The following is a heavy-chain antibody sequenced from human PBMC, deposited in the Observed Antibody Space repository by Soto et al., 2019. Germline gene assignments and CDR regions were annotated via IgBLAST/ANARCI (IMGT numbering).Heavy chain of an antibody. CDR1: GGSISSGGYY. CDR2: IYYSGST. Sequence: QVQLQESGPGLVKPSQTLSLTCTVSGGSISSGGYYWSWIRQHPGKGLEWIGYIYYSGSTYYNPSLMSRVTISVDTSKNQFSLKLSSVTAADTAVYYCARGLTGTTYDPYFDYWGQGTLVTVSS. CDR3: ARGLTGTTYDPYFDY. D-gene: IGHD1-7*01. V-gene: IGHV4-31*03. J-gene: IGHJ4*02.